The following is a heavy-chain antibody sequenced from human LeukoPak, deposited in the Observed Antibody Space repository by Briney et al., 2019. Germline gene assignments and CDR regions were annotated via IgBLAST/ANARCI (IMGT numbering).Heavy chain of an antibody. CDR3: AKDHPNQGWSSSWHDAFDI. V-gene: IGHV3-23*01. J-gene: IGHJ3*02. Sequence: PGRSLRLSCAASGFTFSSYAMSWVRQAPGKGLEWVSAISGSGGSTYYADSVKGRFTISRDNSKNTLYLQMNSLRAEDTAVYYCAKDHPNQGWSSSWHDAFDIWGQGTMVTVSS. D-gene: IGHD6-13*01. CDR2: ISGSGGST. CDR1: GFTFSSYA.